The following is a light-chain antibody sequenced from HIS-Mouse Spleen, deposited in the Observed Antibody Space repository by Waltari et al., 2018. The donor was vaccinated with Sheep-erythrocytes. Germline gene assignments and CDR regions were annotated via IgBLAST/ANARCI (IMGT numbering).Light chain of an antibody. Sequence: QSALTQPASVSGSPGQSITIPCTGTSSDVGRYNLVSWYQQHPGKAPKLMIYEDSKRPSGVSNRFSGSKSGNTASLTISGLQAEDEADYYCCSYAGSSTPWVFGGGTKLTVL. CDR2: EDS. J-gene: IGLJ3*02. CDR1: SSDVGRYNL. CDR3: CSYAGSSTPWV. V-gene: IGLV2-23*01.